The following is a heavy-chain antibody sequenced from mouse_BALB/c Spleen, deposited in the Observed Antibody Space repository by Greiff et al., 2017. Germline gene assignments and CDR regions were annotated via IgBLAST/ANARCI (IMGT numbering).Heavy chain of an antibody. Sequence: VKLQESGAELVKPGASVKMSCKAFGYTFTTYPIEWMKQNHGKSLEWIGNFHPYNDDTKYNEKFKGKAKLTVEKSSSTVYLELSRLTSDDSAVYYCARLYDYDGYYAMDYWGQGTSVTVSS. CDR1: GYTFTTYP. D-gene: IGHD2-4*01. J-gene: IGHJ4*01. CDR3: ARLYDYDGYYAMDY. CDR2: FHPYNDDT. V-gene: IGHV1-47*01.